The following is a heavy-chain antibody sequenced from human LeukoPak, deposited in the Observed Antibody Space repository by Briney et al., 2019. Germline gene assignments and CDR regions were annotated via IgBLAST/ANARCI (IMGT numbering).Heavy chain of an antibody. CDR1: AFTFRTYG. D-gene: IGHD3-10*01. J-gene: IGHJ4*01. Sequence: GGSLRLSCAASAFTFRTYGMNWVRQAPGKGLEWISYINSDSDTVYYSNSVEGRFTISRDNAKNSLYLQMNSLRAEDTAMYYCARETRGESDYWGHGTLVTVSS. CDR3: ARETRGESDY. CDR2: INSDSDTV. V-gene: IGHV3-48*04.